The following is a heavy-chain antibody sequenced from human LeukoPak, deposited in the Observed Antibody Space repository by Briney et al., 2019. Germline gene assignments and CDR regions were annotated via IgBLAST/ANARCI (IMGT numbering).Heavy chain of an antibody. CDR3: ARSELLWFGKVNSGFDF. V-gene: IGHV4-59*01. Sequence: PSKTLSLTCTVSGGSISTYYWSWIRQPPGKGLEWIGYVYYSGSTNYNPSLMSRVTISVDTSENQFSLKLSSVTAADTAMYYCARSELLWFGKVNSGFDFWGQGTLVTVSS. D-gene: IGHD3-10*01. CDR1: GGSISTYY. CDR2: VYYSGST. J-gene: IGHJ4*02.